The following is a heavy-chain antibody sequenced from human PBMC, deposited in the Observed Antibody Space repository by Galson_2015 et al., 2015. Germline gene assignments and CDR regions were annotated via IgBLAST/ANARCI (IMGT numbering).Heavy chain of an antibody. D-gene: IGHD2-21*02. CDR3: ARDPPYCGGDCYLDY. V-gene: IGHV3-7*03. J-gene: IGHJ4*02. Sequence: SLRLSCAASGFTFSSYWMSWVRQAPGKGLEWVANIKQDGSEKYYVDSVKGRLTISRDNAKNSLYLQMNSLRAEDTAVYYCARDPPYCGGDCYLDYWGQGTLVTVSA. CDR2: IKQDGSEK. CDR1: GFTFSSYW.